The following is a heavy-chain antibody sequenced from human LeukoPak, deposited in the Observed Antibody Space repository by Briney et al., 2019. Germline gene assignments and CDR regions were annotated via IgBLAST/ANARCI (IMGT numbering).Heavy chain of an antibody. D-gene: IGHD1-26*01. CDR1: GASVSGSPYY. Sequence: SETLSPTCTVSGASVSGSPYYWGWIRQPPGKGLEWIGSIYSSGSTYYNASLQSRVTISIETSKNQISLRLNSVTAADTAIYYCAKSGGYGLIDYWGQGTLVTVSS. J-gene: IGHJ4*02. V-gene: IGHV4-39*01. CDR2: IYSSGST. CDR3: AKSGGYGLIDY.